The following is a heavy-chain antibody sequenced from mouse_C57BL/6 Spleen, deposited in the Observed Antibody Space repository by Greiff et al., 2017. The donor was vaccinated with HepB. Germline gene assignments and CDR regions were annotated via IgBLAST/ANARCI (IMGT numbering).Heavy chain of an antibody. CDR1: GFTFNTYA. D-gene: IGHD2-5*01. V-gene: IGHV10-3*01. J-gene: IGHJ4*01. CDR2: IRSKSSNYAT. Sequence: DVHLVESGGGLVQPKGSLKLSCAASGFTFNTYAMHWVRQAPGKGLEWVARIRSKSSNYATYYADSVKDRFTISRDDSQSMLYLQMNNLKTEDTAMYYCVRDVYSNYPYYYSMDYWGQGTSVTVSS. CDR3: VRDVYSNYPYYYSMDY.